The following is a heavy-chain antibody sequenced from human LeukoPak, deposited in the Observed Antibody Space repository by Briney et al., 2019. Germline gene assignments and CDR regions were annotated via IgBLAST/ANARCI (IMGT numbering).Heavy chain of an antibody. Sequence: SETLSLTCGVSGGSISFTNWWTWVRQPPGKGLEWIGEVHLDGRTNYNPSLQSRLTMSVDLSENHISLKLTSVTAADTAVYYCAREGGPYRPLDYSGQGTRVTVSS. CDR3: AREGGPYRPLDY. CDR2: VHLDGRT. CDR1: GGSISFTNW. J-gene: IGHJ4*02. V-gene: IGHV4-4*02.